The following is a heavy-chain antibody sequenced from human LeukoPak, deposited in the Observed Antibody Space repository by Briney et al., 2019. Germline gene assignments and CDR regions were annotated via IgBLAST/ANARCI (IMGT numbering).Heavy chain of an antibody. J-gene: IGHJ4*02. CDR1: GFTFSNAW. CDR2: IKSKTDGGTT. CDR3: ARGRDIAVARWIDY. Sequence: NPGGSLRLSCAASGFTFSNAWMSWVRQAPGKGLEWVGRIKSKTDGGTTDYAAPVKGRFTISRDDSKNTLYLQMNSLRAEDTAVYYCARGRDIAVARWIDYWGQGTLVTVSS. V-gene: IGHV3-15*01. D-gene: IGHD6-19*01.